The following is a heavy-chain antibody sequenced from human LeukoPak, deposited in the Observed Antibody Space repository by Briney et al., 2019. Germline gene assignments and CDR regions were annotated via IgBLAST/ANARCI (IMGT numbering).Heavy chain of an antibody. CDR2: IYYSGST. J-gene: IGHJ4*02. CDR1: GGSISSSSYY. V-gene: IGHV4-39*01. Sequence: SETLSLTCTVSGGSISSSSYYWGWIGQPPGKGLEWIGSIYYSGSTFYNPSLKSRVTISVDTSKNQFSLKLSSVTAADTAVYFCARQSSTSCYIDYWGQGTLVAVSS. CDR3: ARQSSTSCYIDY. D-gene: IGHD2-2*02.